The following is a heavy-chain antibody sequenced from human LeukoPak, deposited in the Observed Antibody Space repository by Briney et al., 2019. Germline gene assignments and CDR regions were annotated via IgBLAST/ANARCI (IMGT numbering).Heavy chain of an antibody. D-gene: IGHD3-10*01. CDR2: IYYSGST. V-gene: IGHV4-59*01. J-gene: IGHJ5*02. Sequence: SETLSLTCTVSGGSISSYYWSWIRQPPGKGLEWVGYIYYSGSTNYNPSLKSRVTISVDTSKNQFSLKLSSVTAADTAVYYCARDQPPNYYGSGSCYTHWFDPWGQGTLVTVSS. CDR3: ARDQPPNYYGSGSCYTHWFDP. CDR1: GGSISSYY.